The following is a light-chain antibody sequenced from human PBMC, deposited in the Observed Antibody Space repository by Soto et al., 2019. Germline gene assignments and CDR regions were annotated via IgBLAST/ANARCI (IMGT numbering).Light chain of an antibody. CDR1: YSDVGGSNY. CDR2: EVI. Sequence: QSVLTQPPSASGSPGQSVTISCTGTYSDVGGSNYVSWYQQHPGKAPKLVIYEVIQRPSGVPDRLSGSRSGNTASLTVSRLQAEDEADYYCSSNVVGTNLKIFGGGTKLTVL. V-gene: IGLV2-8*01. J-gene: IGLJ2*01. CDR3: SSNVVGTNLKI.